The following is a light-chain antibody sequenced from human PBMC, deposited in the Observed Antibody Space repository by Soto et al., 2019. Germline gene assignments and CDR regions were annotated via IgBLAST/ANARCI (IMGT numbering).Light chain of an antibody. V-gene: IGKV1-5*01. CDR2: DAS. CDR1: QSISSW. J-gene: IGKJ1*01. Sequence: DIQMTQSPSTLSASVGDRVTITCRASQSISSWLAWYQQKPGKAPKLLIYDASSLESGGPSRFSGSGSGTAFTLTISSLQPDDFATYYCQQYNSWTFGQGTKVEIK. CDR3: QQYNSWT.